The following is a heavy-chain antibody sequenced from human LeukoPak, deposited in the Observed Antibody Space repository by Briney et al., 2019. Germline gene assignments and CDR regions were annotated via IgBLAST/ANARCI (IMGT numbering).Heavy chain of an antibody. CDR1: GYTFTSYG. D-gene: IGHD3-16*02. V-gene: IGHV1-18*01. CDR2: ISAYNGNT. J-gene: IGHJ3*02. Sequence: ASVKVSCKASGYTFTSYGISWVRQAPGQGLEWMGWISAYNGNTNYAQKLQGRVTMTTDTSTSTAYMELRSLRSDDTAVYYCARVKTLTYYDYVWGSYRIDAFDIWGQGTMVTVSS. CDR3: ARVKTLTYYDYVWGSYRIDAFDI.